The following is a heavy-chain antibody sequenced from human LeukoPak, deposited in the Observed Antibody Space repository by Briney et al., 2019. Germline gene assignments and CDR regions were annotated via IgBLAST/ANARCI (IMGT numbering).Heavy chain of an antibody. V-gene: IGHV4-34*01. D-gene: IGHD5-18*01. CDR2: INHSGST. CDR1: GGSISSYY. J-gene: IGHJ4*02. CDR3: ARPRYGDPDNFDY. Sequence: SETLSLTCTVSGGSISSYYWSWIRQPPGKGLEWIGEINHSGSTNYNPSLKSRVTISVDTSKNQFSLKLSSVTAADTAVYYCARPRYGDPDNFDYWGQGTLVTVSS.